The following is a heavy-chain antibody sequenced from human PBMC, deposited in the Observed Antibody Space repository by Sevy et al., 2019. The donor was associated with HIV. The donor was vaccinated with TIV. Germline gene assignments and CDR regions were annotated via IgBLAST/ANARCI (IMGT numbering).Heavy chain of an antibody. J-gene: IGHJ4*02. CDR1: GGSITSLY. V-gene: IGHV4-59*08. CDR2: IYYNGHI. Sequence: SETLSLTCTVSGGSITSLYWNWIRQPPGKGLEWIANIYYNGHINYNPSLKSRVTLSLDTSKNQFSLRLSSVTAADTTMYYCAGENAWGRGYSWGQGTLVTVSS. CDR3: AGENAWGRGYS. D-gene: IGHD1-26*01.